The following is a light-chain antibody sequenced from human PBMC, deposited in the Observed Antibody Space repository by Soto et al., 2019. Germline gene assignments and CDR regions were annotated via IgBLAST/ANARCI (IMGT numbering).Light chain of an antibody. CDR1: SSDAGGYNY. V-gene: IGLV2-14*01. CDR2: DVT. CDR3: SSYTTFSTVV. J-gene: IGLJ2*01. Sequence: QSVLTQPASVSGSPGQSITISCTGTSSDAGGYNYVCWYQQHPGKAPKLMIYDVTHRPSGVSNRFSGSKSGNTASLTISGLQAEDEADYYCSSYTTFSTVVFGGGTKLTVL.